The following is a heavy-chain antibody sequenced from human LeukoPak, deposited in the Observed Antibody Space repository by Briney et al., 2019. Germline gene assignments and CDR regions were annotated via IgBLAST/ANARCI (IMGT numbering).Heavy chain of an antibody. Sequence: GGSLRLSCVASGFIVTSIYMSWVRQAPGKGLEWVSLLYTGGTTYYSNSVEGRFTISRDDSKNTIYLQMNSLRAEDTAVYYCARGGAHYWNPRYWGQGTLVTVSS. J-gene: IGHJ4*02. V-gene: IGHV3-53*01. CDR1: GFIVTSIY. D-gene: IGHD1-1*01. CDR2: LYTGGTT. CDR3: ARGGAHYWNPRY.